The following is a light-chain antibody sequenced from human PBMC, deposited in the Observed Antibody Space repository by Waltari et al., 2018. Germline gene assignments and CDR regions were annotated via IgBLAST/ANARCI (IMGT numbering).Light chain of an antibody. CDR2: DAS. J-gene: IGKJ4*01. V-gene: IGKV3-11*01. CDR3: QQRSNWPLT. Sequence: EIVLTQSPATLSLSPGERATLSCRASQSVSSYLAWYQQKPGQAPRLLIYDASNRATGIPARFSGSGSGTDFTLTISSLETEDYAHYYCQQRSNWPLTFGGGTKVESK. CDR1: QSVSSY.